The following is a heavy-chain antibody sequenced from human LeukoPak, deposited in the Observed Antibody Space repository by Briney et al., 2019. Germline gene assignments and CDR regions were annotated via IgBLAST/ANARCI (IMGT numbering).Heavy chain of an antibody. CDR1: GGSISSYY. CDR2: IYYSGST. J-gene: IGHJ4*02. Sequence: SETLSLTCTVSGGSISSYYWSWIRQPPGKGLEWIGYIYYSGSTNSNPSLKSRVTISVDTSKNQFSLKLSSVTAADTAVYYCARDYYDSSGYYYFDYWGQGTLVTVSS. CDR3: ARDYYDSSGYYYFDY. V-gene: IGHV4-59*01. D-gene: IGHD3-22*01.